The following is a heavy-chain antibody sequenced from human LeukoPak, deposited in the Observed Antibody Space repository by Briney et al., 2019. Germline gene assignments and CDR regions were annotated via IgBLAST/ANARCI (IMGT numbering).Heavy chain of an antibody. CDR2: IYYSGST. V-gene: IGHV4-61*08. Sequence: SETLSLTCTVSGGSVSSSVSYWSWIRQPPGKGLEWFAYIYYSGSTTYNPSLKSRVIISVDTSKNQFSLRLSSVTAADTAVYYCARSNSFYYDSWGQGTLVTVSS. CDR1: GGSVSSSVSY. J-gene: IGHJ5*02. D-gene: IGHD3-16*01. CDR3: ARSNSFYYDS.